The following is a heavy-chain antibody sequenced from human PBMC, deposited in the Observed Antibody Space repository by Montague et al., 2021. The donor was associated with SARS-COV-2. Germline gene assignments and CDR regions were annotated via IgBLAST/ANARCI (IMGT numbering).Heavy chain of an antibody. D-gene: IGHD6-13*01. Sequence: SVKVSCKASGYTFTSYGISWLRQAPGQGLEWMGWISAYNGNTHYAQKLQGRVTMTTDTSTSTAYMELRSLSSDDTAVYYCARKPTQQPHEYWGQGTLVTVSS. V-gene: IGHV1-18*01. J-gene: IGHJ4*02. CDR2: ISAYNGNT. CDR1: GYTFTSYG. CDR3: ARKPTQQPHEY.